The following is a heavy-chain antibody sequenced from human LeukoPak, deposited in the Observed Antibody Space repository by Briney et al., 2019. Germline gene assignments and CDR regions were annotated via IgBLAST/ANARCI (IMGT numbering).Heavy chain of an antibody. CDR3: AKETIFGVVIIYFDY. CDR2: ISGSGGCT. J-gene: IGHJ4*02. V-gene: IGHV3-23*01. Sequence: PGGSLRLPCAASGFTFSSYAMSWVRQAPGKGLEWVSAISGSGGCTYYADSVKGRFTISRDNSKNTLYLQMNSLRAEDAAVYYCAKETIFGVVIIYFDYWGQGTLVTVSS. CDR1: GFTFSSYA. D-gene: IGHD3-3*01.